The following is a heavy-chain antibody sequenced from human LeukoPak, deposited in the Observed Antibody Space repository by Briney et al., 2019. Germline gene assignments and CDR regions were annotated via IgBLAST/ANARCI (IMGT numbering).Heavy chain of an antibody. Sequence: ASVKVSCKASGYTFTGYYMHWVRQAPGQGLEWMGWINPNSGGTNYAQKFQGWVTMTRDTSISTAYMELSRLRSDDTAVYYCAREGRSSSYQFDYWGQGTLVTVSS. V-gene: IGHV1-2*04. CDR3: AREGRSSSYQFDY. D-gene: IGHD6-13*01. J-gene: IGHJ4*02. CDR1: GYTFTGYY. CDR2: INPNSGGT.